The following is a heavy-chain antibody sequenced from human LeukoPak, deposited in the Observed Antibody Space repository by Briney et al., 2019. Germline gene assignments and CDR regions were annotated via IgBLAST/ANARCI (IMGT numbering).Heavy chain of an antibody. D-gene: IGHD3-10*01. CDR3: ARDRQVLWFGELSWDGYFDY. J-gene: IGHJ4*02. CDR2: IIPILGIA. V-gene: IGHV1-69*04. Sequence: SLKVSCTASLGTFSTYAISWVRQAPGHGLEWMGRIIPILGIANYAQKFKGRVTITADKSTSTAYMALSSLRSEDTAVYYCARDRQVLWFGELSWDGYFDYWGQGTLVTVSS. CDR1: LGTFSTYA.